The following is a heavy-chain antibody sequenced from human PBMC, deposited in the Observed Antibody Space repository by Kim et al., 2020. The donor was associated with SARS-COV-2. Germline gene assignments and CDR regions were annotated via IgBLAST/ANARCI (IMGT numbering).Heavy chain of an antibody. CDR2: IRSKAHSYAT. CDR1: GFTFSGSA. V-gene: IGHV3-73*01. D-gene: IGHD2-8*01. CDR3: TRHFAVLSPLYYYYGMDV. Sequence: GGSLRLSCAASGFTFSGSAMHWVRQASGKGLEWVGRIRSKAHSYATAYAASVKGRFTISRDDSRDTAYLQMNSLKTEDTAVYYCTRHFAVLSPLYYYYGMDVWGQGTTVTVSS. J-gene: IGHJ6*02.